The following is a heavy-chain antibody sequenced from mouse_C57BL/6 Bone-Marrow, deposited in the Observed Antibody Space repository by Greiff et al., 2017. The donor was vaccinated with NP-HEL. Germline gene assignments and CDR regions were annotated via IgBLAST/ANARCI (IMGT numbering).Heavy chain of an antibody. J-gene: IGHJ3*01. Sequence: QVQLKESGPELVKPGASVKLSCKASGYTFTSYDINWVKQRPGQGLEWIGWIYPRDGSTKYNEKFKGKATLTVDKSSSTAYMELHSLTSEDAAVYYCASPLYYGSSYAWFAYWGQGTLVTVSA. D-gene: IGHD1-1*01. V-gene: IGHV1-85*01. CDR2: IYPRDGST. CDR1: GYTFTSYD. CDR3: ASPLYYGSSYAWFAY.